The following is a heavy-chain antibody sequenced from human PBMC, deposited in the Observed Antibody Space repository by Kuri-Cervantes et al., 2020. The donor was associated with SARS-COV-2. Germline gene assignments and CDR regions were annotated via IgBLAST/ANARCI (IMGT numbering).Heavy chain of an antibody. CDR3: ARHGDSGWYNYYYYMDV. D-gene: IGHD6-19*01. Sequence: ESLKISCTVSGGSISSSSYYWGWIRQPPGKGLEWIGSIYYSGSTYCNPSLKSRVTISVDTSKNQFSLKLSSVTAAGTAVYYCARHGDSGWYNYYYYMDVWGKGATVTVSS. J-gene: IGHJ6*03. V-gene: IGHV4-39*01. CDR2: IYYSGST. CDR1: GGSISSSSYY.